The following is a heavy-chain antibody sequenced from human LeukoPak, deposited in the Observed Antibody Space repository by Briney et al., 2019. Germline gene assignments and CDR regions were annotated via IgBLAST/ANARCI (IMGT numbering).Heavy chain of an antibody. V-gene: IGHV4-39*01. CDR2: IYQGRTI. CDR1: GDSITSINHH. CDR3: LRHDGRGVSTMGALDS. D-gene: IGHD1-26*01. J-gene: IGHJ4*02. Sequence: PSETLSLTCTVSGDSITSINHHWGWIRQSPGKGLEWIGSIYQGRTIYYNPSLSSRVTVSVVTSKNQFSLQVNSVTAADTAVYHCLRHDGRGVSTMGALDSWGLGSLVTVSS.